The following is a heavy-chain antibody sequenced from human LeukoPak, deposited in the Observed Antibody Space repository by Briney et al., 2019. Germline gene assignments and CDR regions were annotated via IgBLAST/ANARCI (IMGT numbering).Heavy chain of an antibody. J-gene: IGHJ4*02. CDR3: ARDYYDSSGHYLIFDY. CDR2: IIPIFGTA. CDR1: GGTFSSYA. V-gene: IGHV1-69*13. Sequence: SVKVSCKASGGTFSSYAISWVRQAPGQGLEWMGGIIPIFGTANYAQKFQGRVTITADESTSTAYMELSSLRSEDTAVYYCARDYYDSSGHYLIFDYWGQGTLVTVSS. D-gene: IGHD3-22*01.